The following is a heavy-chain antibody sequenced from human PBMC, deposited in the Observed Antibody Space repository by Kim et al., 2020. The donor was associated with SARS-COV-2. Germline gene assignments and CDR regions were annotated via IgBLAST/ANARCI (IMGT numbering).Heavy chain of an antibody. V-gene: IGHV1-3*01. D-gene: IGHD6-19*01. CDR3: ARSGGWYEFDY. Sequence: TKYSQKFQGRVTITRDTSASTDYMELSSLRSEDTAVYYCARSGGWYEFDYWGQGTLVTVSS. J-gene: IGHJ4*02. CDR2: T.